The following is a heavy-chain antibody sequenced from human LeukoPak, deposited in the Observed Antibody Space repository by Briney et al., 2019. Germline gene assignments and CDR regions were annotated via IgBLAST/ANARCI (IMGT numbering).Heavy chain of an antibody. Sequence: GESLKISCKASGYSIITYWIGWVRQMPGKGLEWMGIIHPGDSDTRYSPSFQGQVTISVDKSISTAYLQWSSLKASDTAMYYCARLSSRITAGSYGMDVWGQGTTVTVSS. CDR2: IHPGDSDT. V-gene: IGHV5-51*01. CDR3: ARLSSRITAGSYGMDV. J-gene: IGHJ6*02. D-gene: IGHD3-10*01. CDR1: GYSIITYW.